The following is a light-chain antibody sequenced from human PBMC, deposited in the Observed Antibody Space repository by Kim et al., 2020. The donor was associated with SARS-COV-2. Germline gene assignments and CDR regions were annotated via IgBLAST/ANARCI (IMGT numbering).Light chain of an antibody. J-gene: IGKJ2*01. CDR2: DAS. CDR3: QQYHSWPPMYT. Sequence: SAGERATLSCRASQSVSSNLVWYQQKPGQAPRLLIYDASTRATDVPARFSGSGSGTEFTLTINSLQSEDSAVYYCQQYHSWPPMYTFGQGTKLEI. CDR1: QSVSSN. V-gene: IGKV3-15*01.